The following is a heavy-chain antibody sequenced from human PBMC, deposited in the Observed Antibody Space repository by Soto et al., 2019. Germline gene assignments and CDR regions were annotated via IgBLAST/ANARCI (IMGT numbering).Heavy chain of an antibody. CDR2: ISYDGGKK. D-gene: IGHD3-10*01. J-gene: IGHJ6*02. CDR3: ARDRGLLWFGESSHRGIYGMDV. V-gene: IGHV3-30*04. Sequence: HVQLVESGGGVVQPGRALRLSCAASEFTFNSYAMHWVRQAPGMGLEWVAVISYDGGKKQYADSVRGPFTISRDKSKYTLYLHMNSLGAEDSAVYHCARDRGLLWFGESSHRGIYGMDVWGQGTTVTVSS. CDR1: EFTFNSYA.